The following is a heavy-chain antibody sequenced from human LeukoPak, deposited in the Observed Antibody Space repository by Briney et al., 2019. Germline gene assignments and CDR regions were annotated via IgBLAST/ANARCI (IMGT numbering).Heavy chain of an antibody. CDR2: INPNSGGT. Sequence: ASVKVSCKASGYTFTGYYMHWVRQAPGQGLEWMGWINPNSGGTNYAQKFQGWVTMTRDTSISAVYMELSRLRSDDTAVYYCARGLGGGYSGYEDYWGQGTLVTVSS. D-gene: IGHD5-12*01. CDR3: ARGLGGGYSGYEDY. J-gene: IGHJ4*02. CDR1: GYTFTGYY. V-gene: IGHV1-2*04.